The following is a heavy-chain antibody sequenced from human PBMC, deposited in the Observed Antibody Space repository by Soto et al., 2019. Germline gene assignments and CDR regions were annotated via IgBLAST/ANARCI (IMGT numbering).Heavy chain of an antibody. CDR1: DFTFSNYW. CDR3: AREANLAH. CDR2: IKQDGSEK. Sequence: GSLRLSCAASDFTFSNYWMSWVRQAPGKGLEWVANIKQDGSEKHYLDSVKGRFTISRENANNSLYLQMNSLRAEDTAVYYCAREANLAHWGQGTLVTVSS. J-gene: IGHJ4*02. V-gene: IGHV3-7*03. D-gene: IGHD1-7*01.